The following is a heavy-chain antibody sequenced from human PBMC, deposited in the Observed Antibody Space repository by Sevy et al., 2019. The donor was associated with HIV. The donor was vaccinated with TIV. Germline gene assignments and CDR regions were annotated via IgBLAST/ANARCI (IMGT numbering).Heavy chain of an antibody. CDR2: IKSKADGGTA. V-gene: IGHV3-15*01. Sequence: GGSLRLSCAASGFTFADAWMTWVRQAPGKGLEWVGRIKSKADGGTADYAAPVKARFTISRDDSKNTLYLQMNSLKTEDTALYYCTTDAGGIPWYALQHWGQGSLVTVSS. CDR3: TTDAGGIPWYALQH. J-gene: IGHJ1*01. CDR1: GFTFADAW. D-gene: IGHD6-13*01.